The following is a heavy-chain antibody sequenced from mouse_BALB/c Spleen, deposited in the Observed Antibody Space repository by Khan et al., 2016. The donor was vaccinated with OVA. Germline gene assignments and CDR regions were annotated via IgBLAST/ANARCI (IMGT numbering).Heavy chain of an antibody. CDR3: VRGGFAY. V-gene: IGHV5-15*02. CDR2: ISSVAYSI. Sequence: EMELVESGGGLVQPGGSRKLSCAASGFTFIDYGMAWVRQTPGKGPEWIAFISSVAYSIYYADTVTGRFTISRENAKNTLYLEMSSLRPDDTAMYYCVRGGFAYWGQGTLVTVSA. J-gene: IGHJ3*01. CDR1: GFTFIDYG.